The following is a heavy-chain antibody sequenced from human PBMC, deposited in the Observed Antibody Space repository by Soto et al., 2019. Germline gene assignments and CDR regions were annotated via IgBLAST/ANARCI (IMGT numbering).Heavy chain of an antibody. D-gene: IGHD3-22*01. J-gene: IGHJ3*02. CDR3: ARDRYYDSSGRRWLRAFDI. CDR1: GFTLGSYS. Sequence: XRRSCGGCGFTLGSYSMNWVRQAPVNGLEWVSSISSSSSYIYYADSVKGRFTISRDNAKNSLYLQMNSLRAEDTAVYYCARDRYYDSSGRRWLRAFDIWGQGTMVPVSS. CDR2: ISSSSSYI. V-gene: IGHV3-21*01.